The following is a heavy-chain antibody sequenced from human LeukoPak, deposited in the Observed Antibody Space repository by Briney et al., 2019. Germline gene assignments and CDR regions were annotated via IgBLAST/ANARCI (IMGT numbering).Heavy chain of an antibody. CDR2: ISGRSSTI. V-gene: IGHV3-48*01. D-gene: IGHD1-26*01. Sequence: GGSLRLSCAASAFTFSDYSMNWVRQAPGKGLEWISYISGRSSTIYYAASVRGRFTISRDNAKNSMYLQMNSLRAEDTAVYYCARDRLTSGSYFFDYWGQGTLVTVSS. CDR1: AFTFSDYS. J-gene: IGHJ4*02. CDR3: ARDRLTSGSYFFDY.